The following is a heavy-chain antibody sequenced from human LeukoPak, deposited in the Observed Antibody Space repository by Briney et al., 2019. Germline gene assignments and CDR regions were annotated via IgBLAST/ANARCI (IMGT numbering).Heavy chain of an antibody. J-gene: IGHJ4*02. CDR3: AKDPWIAVAGRGS. CDR2: IRYDGSNK. CDR1: GFIFSNYG. D-gene: IGHD6-19*01. Sequence: GGSLRLSCAASGFIFSNYGMHWVRQAPGEGLEWVAFIRYDGSNKYHADSVKGRFTISTDYSKNTLYLQMNSLRAEDTAVYYCAKDPWIAVAGRGSWGQGTLVTVSS. V-gene: IGHV3-30*02.